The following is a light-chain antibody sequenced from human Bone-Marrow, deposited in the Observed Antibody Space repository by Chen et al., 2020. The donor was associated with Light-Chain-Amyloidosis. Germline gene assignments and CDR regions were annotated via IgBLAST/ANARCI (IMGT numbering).Light chain of an antibody. Sequence: SYELTQPPAVTVSPGQTARIPCSGDGLPKKYAYWYQQKPGQAPVLVMYNDSERPSGIPERFSGSSPGTTVTLTISGVQAEDEADYYCQSADTTDTLYVLFGGGTKLTVL. CDR1: GLPKKY. CDR2: NDS. V-gene: IGLV3-25*03. CDR3: QSADTTDTLYVL. J-gene: IGLJ2*01.